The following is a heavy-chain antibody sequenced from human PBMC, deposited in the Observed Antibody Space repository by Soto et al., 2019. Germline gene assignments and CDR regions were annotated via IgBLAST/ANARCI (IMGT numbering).Heavy chain of an antibody. CDR3: ARYLRGDYGGDFDD. V-gene: IGHV3-30-3*01. Sequence: QVQLVESGGGVVQPGRSLRLSCAASGFTFSSYAMHWVRQAPGKGLEWVAVISYDGSNKYYADSVKGRFTISRDNSKNTQYLQMNSLRAEDTAVYYCARYLRGDYGGDFDDWGQGTLVTGSS. J-gene: IGHJ4*02. CDR1: GFTFSSYA. D-gene: IGHD4-17*01. CDR2: ISYDGSNK.